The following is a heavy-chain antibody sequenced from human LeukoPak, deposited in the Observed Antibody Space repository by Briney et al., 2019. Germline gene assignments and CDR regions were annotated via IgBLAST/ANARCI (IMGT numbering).Heavy chain of an antibody. D-gene: IGHD3-22*01. Sequence: SETLSLTCAVYGGSFSGYYWSWIRQPPRKGLEWIGEINHSGSTNYNPSLKSRVTISVDTSKNQFSLKLSSVTAADTAVYYCARATSYDSSGVPLDYWGQGTLVTVSS. CDR2: INHSGST. J-gene: IGHJ4*02. CDR1: GGSFSGYY. CDR3: ARATSYDSSGVPLDY. V-gene: IGHV4-34*01.